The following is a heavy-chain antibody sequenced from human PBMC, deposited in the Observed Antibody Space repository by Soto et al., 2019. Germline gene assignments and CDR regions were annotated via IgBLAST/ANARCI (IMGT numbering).Heavy chain of an antibody. J-gene: IGHJ5*02. Sequence: SETLSLTCNMSGDSYSISTYSWSWIRQPQGKALQWIGFIYQSGVTSYNPSLASRVSISLDRSNNQCSLKLKSVTAADTAVYFCAGMPYTSGLRFDPWGPGTLVTVSS. V-gene: IGHV4-30-2*01. CDR2: IYQSGVT. CDR3: AGMPYTSGLRFDP. D-gene: IGHD6-19*01. CDR1: GDSYSISTYS.